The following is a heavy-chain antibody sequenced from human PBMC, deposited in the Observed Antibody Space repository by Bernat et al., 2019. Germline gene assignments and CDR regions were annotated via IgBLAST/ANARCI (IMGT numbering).Heavy chain of an antibody. J-gene: IGHJ4*02. Sequence: QVQLVQSGAEVKKPGSSVKVSCKASGGTFSSYTISWVRQAPGQGLEWMGRIIPILGIANYAQKFQGRVTITADKSTSTAYMELSSLRSEDTAVYYCAGNLGYCSSTSCCLDYWGQGTLVTVSS. CDR1: GGTFSSYT. D-gene: IGHD2-2*01. CDR2: IIPILGIA. V-gene: IGHV1-69*02. CDR3: AGNLGYCSSTSCCLDY.